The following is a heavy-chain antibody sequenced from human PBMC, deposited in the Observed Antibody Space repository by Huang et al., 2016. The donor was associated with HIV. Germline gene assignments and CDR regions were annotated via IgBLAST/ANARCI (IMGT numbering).Heavy chain of an antibody. CDR1: GYTFTDSN. D-gene: IGHD6-6*01. Sequence: QVQLVQSGAEVKNPGASVRVSCKASGYTFTDSNIPWVRQAPGQGLEWMGWMNPKGGGTIYAQRFQGRVTRTRDTTISTVHMDLRRIQSDDTAMYFCARDWSFGSSTSPADWGQGTLVTVSS. CDR2: MNPKGGGT. J-gene: IGHJ4*02. V-gene: IGHV1-2*02. CDR3: ARDWSFGSSTSPAD.